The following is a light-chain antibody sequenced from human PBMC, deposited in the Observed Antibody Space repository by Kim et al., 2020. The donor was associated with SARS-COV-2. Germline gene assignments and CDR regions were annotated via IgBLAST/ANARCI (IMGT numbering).Light chain of an antibody. CDR2: DAS. Sequence: STGERATLSCSASQSVSSNLAWYQQKPGQVPRLLIYDASIRATGIPARFSGSGSGTEFTLTISSLQSEDFATYYCQEYNNWPPWTFGQGTKVDIK. V-gene: IGKV3-15*01. CDR3: QEYNNWPPWT. CDR1: QSVSSN. J-gene: IGKJ1*01.